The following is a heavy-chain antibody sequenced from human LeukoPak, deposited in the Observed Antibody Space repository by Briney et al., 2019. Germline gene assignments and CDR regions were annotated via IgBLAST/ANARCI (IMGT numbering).Heavy chain of an antibody. CDR1: GYTFTSYA. D-gene: IGHD6-13*01. Sequence: ASVKVSCKGSGYTFTSYAMHWVRQAPGQRLEWMGWINAGNGNTKYSQKFQGRVTITRDTSASTAYMELSSLRSEDTAVYYCARVRQQLVPDYWGQGTLVTVSS. CDR2: INAGNGNT. J-gene: IGHJ4*02. CDR3: ARVRQQLVPDY. V-gene: IGHV1-3*01.